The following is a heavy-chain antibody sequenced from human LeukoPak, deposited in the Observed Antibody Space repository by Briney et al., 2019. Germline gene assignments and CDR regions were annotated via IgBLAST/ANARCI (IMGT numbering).Heavy chain of an antibody. D-gene: IGHD2-8*01. CDR2: IYTSGST. CDR1: GGSISSYY. Sequence: PSETLSLTCTVSGGSISSYYWSWIRQPAGKGLEWIGRIYTSGSTNYNPSLKSRVTMSVDTSKNQFSLKLSSVTAADTAVYYSARDQVSVSGYYYYYMDVWGKGTTVTISS. CDR3: ARDQVSVSGYYYYYMDV. J-gene: IGHJ6*03. V-gene: IGHV4-4*07.